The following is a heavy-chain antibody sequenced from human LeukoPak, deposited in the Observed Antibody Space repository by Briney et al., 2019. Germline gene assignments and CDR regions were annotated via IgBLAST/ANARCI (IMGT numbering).Heavy chain of an antibody. Sequence: EASVKVSCKASGGTFSSYTISWVRQAPGQGLEWMGRIIPILGIANYAQKFQGRVTITADKSPSTAYMELSSLRSEDTAVYYCARVGGPPHRNWYFDLWGRGTLVTVSS. D-gene: IGHD3-16*01. V-gene: IGHV1-69*02. CDR1: GGTFSSYT. CDR3: ARVGGPPHRNWYFDL. CDR2: IIPILGIA. J-gene: IGHJ2*01.